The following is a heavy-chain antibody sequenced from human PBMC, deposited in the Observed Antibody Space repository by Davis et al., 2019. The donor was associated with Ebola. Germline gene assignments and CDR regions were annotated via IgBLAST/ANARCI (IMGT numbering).Heavy chain of an antibody. CDR1: GYTLTDYQ. V-gene: IGHV1-2*02. Sequence: ASVKVSCKASGYTLTDYQIHWVRQAPGQGLEWMGWINPNSGGTNYAQKFQGRVTMTRDTSISPAYMELSRLRSDDTAVYYCARWAQWPKYNCDYWGQGTLVTVSS. CDR3: ARWAQWPKYNCDY. J-gene: IGHJ4*02. CDR2: INPNSGGT. D-gene: IGHD6-19*01.